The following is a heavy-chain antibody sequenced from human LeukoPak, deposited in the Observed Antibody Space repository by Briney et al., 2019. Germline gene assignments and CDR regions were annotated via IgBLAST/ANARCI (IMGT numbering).Heavy chain of an antibody. Sequence: GGSLRLSCAASGFTFSSYAMSWVRQAPGKGLEWVSAISGSGGSTYYADSVKGRFTISRDNTKNTLYLQMNSLRAEDTAVYYCAKTAIVVVPAAPNYFDYWGQGTLVTVSS. CDR3: AKTAIVVVPAAPNYFDY. CDR2: ISGSGGST. V-gene: IGHV3-23*01. D-gene: IGHD2-2*01. J-gene: IGHJ4*02. CDR1: GFTFSSYA.